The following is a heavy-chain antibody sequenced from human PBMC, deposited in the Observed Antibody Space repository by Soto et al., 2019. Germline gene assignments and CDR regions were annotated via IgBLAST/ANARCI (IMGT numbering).Heavy chain of an antibody. CDR2: ISPYSGYT. CDR3: AREASVLIPAAQPSRFDS. D-gene: IGHD2-2*01. Sequence: ASVKVSCKASGGTFSSYCINWVRQAPGQGLEWVGWISPYSGYTHSAQKFHGRLTLTTDTAASTAYMELRILRSADTALYYCAREASVLIPAAQPSRFDSWGQGTLVTVSS. J-gene: IGHJ4*02. V-gene: IGHV1-18*01. CDR1: GGTFSSYC.